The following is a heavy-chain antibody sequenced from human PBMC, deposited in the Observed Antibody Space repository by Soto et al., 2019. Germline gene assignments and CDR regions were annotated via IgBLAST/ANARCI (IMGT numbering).Heavy chain of an antibody. CDR2: ISYDGSNK. V-gene: IGHV3-30*18. CDR3: AKDLDIVVVVAALDY. CDR1: GFTFSSYG. J-gene: IGHJ4*02. Sequence: ALRLSCAASGFTFSSYGMHWVRQAPGKGLEWVAVISYDGSNKYYADSVKGRFTISRDNSKNTLYLQMNSLRAEDTAVYYCAKDLDIVVVVAALDYWGQGTLVTVSS. D-gene: IGHD2-15*01.